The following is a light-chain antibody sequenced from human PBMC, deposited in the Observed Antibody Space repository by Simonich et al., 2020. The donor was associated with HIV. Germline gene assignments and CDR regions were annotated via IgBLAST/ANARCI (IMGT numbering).Light chain of an antibody. CDR1: SSDIGNYNR. Sequence: QSALTRPPSVSGSPGQSITISCTGTSSDIGNYNRVSWYQQPPGTAPKLIIYDVSHRPSGVPVRFSGSKSGNTASLTISGLQAEDEADYYCSSYTNINTLVFGGGTKLTVV. CDR2: DVS. J-gene: IGLJ3*02. CDR3: SSYTNINTLV. V-gene: IGLV2-18*02.